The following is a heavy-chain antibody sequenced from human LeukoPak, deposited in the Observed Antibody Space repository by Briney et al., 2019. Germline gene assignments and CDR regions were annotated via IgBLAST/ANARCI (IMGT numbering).Heavy chain of an antibody. CDR1: GGSISSYY. V-gene: IGHV4-59*01. J-gene: IGHJ4*02. Sequence: PSETLSLTCTVSGGSISSYYRSWIRPPPGKGLEWIGYIYYSVSTNYNPPLTSRVNISVHTSKKQSSLKRNSVTAAYTPAYCCAGGGYSYWNDYWGQGTLVTVSS. CDR3: AGGGYSYWNDY. CDR2: IYYSVST. D-gene: IGHD5-18*01.